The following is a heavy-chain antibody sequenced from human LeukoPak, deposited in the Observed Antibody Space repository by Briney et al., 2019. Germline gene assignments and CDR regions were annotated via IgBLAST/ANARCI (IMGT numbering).Heavy chain of an antibody. Sequence: GGSLRLSCAASGFTFSGYSMNWVRQAPGKGLEWVSSISSSSSYIYYADSVKGRFTISRDNAKNSLYLQMNSLRAEDTAVYYCARDAITMVRGVISPWGQGTLVTVSS. CDR3: ARDAITMVRGVISP. J-gene: IGHJ5*02. V-gene: IGHV3-21*01. CDR1: GFTFSGYS. D-gene: IGHD3-10*01. CDR2: ISSSSSYI.